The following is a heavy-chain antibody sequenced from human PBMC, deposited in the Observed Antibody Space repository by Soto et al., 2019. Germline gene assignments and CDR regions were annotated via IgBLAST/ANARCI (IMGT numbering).Heavy chain of an antibody. CDR3: AKPLRGSTSSRIGGVDI. Sequence: GGSLRLSCAASGFTFSSYAMSWVRQAPGKGLEWVSAISGSGGSTYYADSVKGRFTISRDNSKNTLYLQMNSLRAEDTAVYYCAKPLRGSTSSRIGGVDIWGQGTMVTVSS. J-gene: IGHJ3*02. V-gene: IGHV3-23*01. CDR1: GFTFSSYA. CDR2: ISGSGGST. D-gene: IGHD2-2*01.